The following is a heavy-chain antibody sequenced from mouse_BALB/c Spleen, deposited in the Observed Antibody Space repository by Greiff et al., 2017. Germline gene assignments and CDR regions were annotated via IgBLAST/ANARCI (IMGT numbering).Heavy chain of an antibody. D-gene: IGHD1-2*01. Sequence: DVKLVESGGGLVKPGGSLKLSCAASGFTFSSYAMSWVRQSPEKRLEWVAEISSGGSYTYYPDTVTGRFTISRDNAKNTLYLEMSSLRSEDTAMYYGAREGITTATYYFDYWGQGTTLTVSS. CDR2: ISSGGSYT. J-gene: IGHJ2*01. CDR3: AREGITTATYYFDY. CDR1: GFTFSSYA. V-gene: IGHV5-9-4*01.